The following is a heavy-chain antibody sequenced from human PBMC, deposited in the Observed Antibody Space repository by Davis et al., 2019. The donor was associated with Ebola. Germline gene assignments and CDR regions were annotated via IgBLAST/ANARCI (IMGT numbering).Heavy chain of an antibody. J-gene: IGHJ4*02. CDR3: ARDGDSGSWSSYYFDH. V-gene: IGHV4-34*01. D-gene: IGHD6-13*01. CDR1: GGSFSGYY. Sequence: MPSETLSLTCAVYGGSFSGYYWSWIRQSPGKGLEWIGSIYYSGNTYYSPSLRSRVTMSVDSSKNQFSLQLNSVTPEDTAMYYCARDGDSGSWSSYYFDHWGQGTLVTVSS. CDR2: IYYSGNT.